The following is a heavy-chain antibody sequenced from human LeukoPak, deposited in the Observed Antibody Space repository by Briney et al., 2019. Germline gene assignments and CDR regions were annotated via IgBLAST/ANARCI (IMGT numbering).Heavy chain of an antibody. CDR3: ARDEAGDDSGAFGI. J-gene: IGHJ3*02. Sequence: AASVKVSCKASGGTFNSYAISWVRQAPGQGLEWVGRIIPVVGVPNYAQKFQDRVTISADKSTGTTYMVLSSLRSEDTALFYCARDEAGDDSGAFGIWGQGTMVTVSS. D-gene: IGHD5-24*01. CDR1: GGTFNSYA. CDR2: IIPVVGVP. V-gene: IGHV1-69*04.